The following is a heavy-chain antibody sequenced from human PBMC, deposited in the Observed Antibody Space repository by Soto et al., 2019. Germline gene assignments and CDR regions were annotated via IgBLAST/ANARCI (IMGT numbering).Heavy chain of an antibody. D-gene: IGHD2-15*01. Sequence: GGSLRLSCAASGFTFSSYAMGWVRQGPGKGLEWVAGVSIGGSTHYADSVRGRFTISRDNSKNTLSLQMNSLTAEDTAVYFCAKRRGAGGHFDYWGQGALVTVSS. J-gene: IGHJ4*02. CDR3: AKRRGAGGHFDY. CDR1: GFTFSSYA. V-gene: IGHV3-23*01. CDR2: VSIGGST.